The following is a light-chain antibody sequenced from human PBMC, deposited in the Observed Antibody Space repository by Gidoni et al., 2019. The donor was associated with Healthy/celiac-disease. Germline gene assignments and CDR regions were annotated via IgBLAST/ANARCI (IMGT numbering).Light chain of an antibody. CDR2: DTS. V-gene: IGLV7-46*01. CDR3: LLSYSGARSVV. CDR1: TGAVTSGHY. J-gene: IGLJ2*01. Sequence: QAVVPQAPSLTVSPGGTVTLTCGSSTGAVTSGHYPYWFQQKPGQAPRTLIYDTSNKHSWTPARFSGSLLGGKAALTLSGAQPEDEAEYYCLLSYSGARSVVFGGGTKLTVL.